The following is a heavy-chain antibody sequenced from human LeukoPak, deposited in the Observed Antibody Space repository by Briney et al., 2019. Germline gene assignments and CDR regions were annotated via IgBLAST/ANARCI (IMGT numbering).Heavy chain of an antibody. V-gene: IGHV3-7*01. CDR2: IKQDGSEK. J-gene: IGHJ6*02. D-gene: IGHD6-13*01. CDR3: ARVLDRPYSSSWYGDYYYGMDV. CDR1: GFTFSSYW. Sequence: GGSLRLPCAASGFTFSSYWMSWVRQAPGKGLEWVANIKQDGSEKYYVDSVRGRFTISRDNAKNSLYLQMNSLRAEDTAVYYCARVLDRPYSSSWYGDYYYGMDVWGQGTTVTVSS.